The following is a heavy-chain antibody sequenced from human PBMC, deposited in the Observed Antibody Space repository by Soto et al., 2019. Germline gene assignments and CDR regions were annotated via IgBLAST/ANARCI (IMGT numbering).Heavy chain of an antibody. CDR1: GGSISTYY. J-gene: IGHJ4*02. V-gene: IGHV4-59*12. CDR3: ARGGVDYYDSSGYYFSPYYFDY. CDR2: IYHSGST. D-gene: IGHD3-22*01. Sequence: SETLSLTCTVSGGSISTYYWSWIRQPPGKGLEWIGYIYHSGSTYYNPSLKSRVTISVDRSKNQFSLKLSSVTAADTAVYYCARGGVDYYDSSGYYFSPYYFDYWGQGTLVTVSS.